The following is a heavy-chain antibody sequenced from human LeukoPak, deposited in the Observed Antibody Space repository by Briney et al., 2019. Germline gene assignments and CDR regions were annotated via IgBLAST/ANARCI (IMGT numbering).Heavy chain of an antibody. Sequence: PGGSLRLSCAASGFTFSSYAMSWVRQAPGKGLEWVSAISGSGGSTYYADSVKGRFTISRDNAKNSLYLQMNSLRAEDTALYYCAKAYSSGRTHWGQGTLVTVSS. CDR1: GFTFSSYA. J-gene: IGHJ4*02. CDR2: ISGSGGST. CDR3: AKAYSSGRTH. D-gene: IGHD6-19*01. V-gene: IGHV3-23*01.